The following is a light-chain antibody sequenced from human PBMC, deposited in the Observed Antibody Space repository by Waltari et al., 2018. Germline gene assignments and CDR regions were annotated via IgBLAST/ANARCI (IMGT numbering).Light chain of an antibody. CDR3: ATWDDSLSGRV. CDR1: TSNIGTNT. Sequence: QSVLTQPPSTSGTPGQRVTISCSGSTSNIGTNTVTWYQLLPGTAPKTVIFANYHRPSGVPDRCSASESGTSASLVISGLQSEDEADYFCATWDDSLSGRVFGGGTKVTVL. CDR2: ANY. V-gene: IGLV1-44*01. J-gene: IGLJ3*02.